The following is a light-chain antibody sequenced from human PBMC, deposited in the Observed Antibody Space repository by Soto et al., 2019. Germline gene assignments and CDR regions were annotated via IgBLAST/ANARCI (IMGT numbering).Light chain of an antibody. Sequence: EIVMTQSPATLSVSPGERATLSCRASQSVSSYLAWYQQKPGQAPRLLIYDASNRATGIPARFSGSGSGTDFTLTISSLQPEDFATYYCQQSYSTPISFGQGTRLEIK. CDR1: QSVSSY. CDR3: QQSYSTPIS. V-gene: IGKV3-11*01. J-gene: IGKJ5*01. CDR2: DAS.